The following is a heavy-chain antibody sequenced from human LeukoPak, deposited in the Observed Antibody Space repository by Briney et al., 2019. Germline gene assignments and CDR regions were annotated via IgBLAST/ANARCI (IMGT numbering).Heavy chain of an antibody. CDR2: IWYDGSNK. J-gene: IGHJ6*02. V-gene: IGHV3-33*01. CDR3: AREEDYDFWSGEVYGMDV. Sequence: GGSLRLSCAASGFTFSSYGMHRVRQAPGKGLEWVAVIWYDGSNKYYADSVKGRFTISRDNSKNTLYLQMNSLRAEDTAVYYCAREEDYDFWSGEVYGMDVWGQGTTVTVSS. D-gene: IGHD3-3*01. CDR1: GFTFSSYG.